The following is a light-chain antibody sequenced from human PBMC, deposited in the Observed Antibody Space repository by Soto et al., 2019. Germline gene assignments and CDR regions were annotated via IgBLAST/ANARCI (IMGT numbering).Light chain of an antibody. V-gene: IGKV3-20*01. CDR3: QQHGTSPWT. CDR2: ATS. CDR1: QPVGTAY. J-gene: IGKJ1*01. Sequence: EIVLTQSPGTLYLSPGDRATLSCRASQPVGTAYLAWYRQKLGQAPRPVIYATSTRATGISDRFRGSGLGTDFTLTIDRLEPEDFAVYYGQQHGTSPWTFGQGTKVEIK.